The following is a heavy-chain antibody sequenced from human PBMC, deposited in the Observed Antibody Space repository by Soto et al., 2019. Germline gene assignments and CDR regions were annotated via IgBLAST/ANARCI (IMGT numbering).Heavy chain of an antibody. V-gene: IGHV6-1*01. J-gene: IGHJ6*02. CDR2: TYYRSRWYN. CDR1: GNSVSSNSAA. D-gene: IGHD4-17*01. CDR3: VRGDGDYRDLQYF. Sequence: SPTLSLTCVISGNSVSSNSAAWNWIRPSPSRGLEWLGRTYYRSRWYNDYAVSVKSRIAINPDTSKNQFSLQLNSVTPEDTAVYYCVRGDGDYRDLQYFCAQGSSVTGS.